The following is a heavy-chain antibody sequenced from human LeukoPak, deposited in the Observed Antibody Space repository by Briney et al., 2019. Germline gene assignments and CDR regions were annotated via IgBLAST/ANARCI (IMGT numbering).Heavy chain of an antibody. CDR3: AKGIVVVLPYWFDP. CDR1: GYTFTSYA. CDR2: MNPNSGNT. J-gene: IGHJ5*02. Sequence: ASVRVSCTASGYTFTSYAINWVRQAPGQGLEWMGWMNPNSGNTGHAQKSQGRVTMTTNTSISTAYRELSSMRSEYTAVYYCAKGIVVVLPYWFDPWGEGTLVTVSS. V-gene: IGHV1-8*01. D-gene: IGHD2-2*01.